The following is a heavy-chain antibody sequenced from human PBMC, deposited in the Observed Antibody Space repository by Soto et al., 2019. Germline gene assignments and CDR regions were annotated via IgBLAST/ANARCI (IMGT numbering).Heavy chain of an antibody. CDR2: IYYSGST. D-gene: IGHD3-9*01. CDR3: ARQLGWGVLTRTNYWYFDL. Sequence: SETLSLTCTVSGGSISSSSYYWGWIRQPPGKGLEWIGSIYYSGSTYYNPSLKSRVTISVDTSKNQFSLKLSSVTAADTAVYYCARQLGWGVLTRTNYWYFDLWGRGTLVTVSS. CDR1: GGSISSSSYY. J-gene: IGHJ2*01. V-gene: IGHV4-39*01.